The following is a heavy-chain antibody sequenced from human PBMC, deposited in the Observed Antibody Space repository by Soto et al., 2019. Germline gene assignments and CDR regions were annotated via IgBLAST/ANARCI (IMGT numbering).Heavy chain of an antibody. CDR3: ATYYGDYEDYYYYYGMDV. J-gene: IGHJ6*02. Sequence: PSETLSLTCTVSGGSISSRSSDYWGWIRQPPGKGLEWIGYIYYSGSTNYNPSLKSRVTISVDTSKNQFSLKLSSVTAADTAVYYCATYYGDYEDYYYYYGMDVWGQGTTVTAP. CDR2: IYYSGST. CDR1: GGSISSRSSDY. D-gene: IGHD4-17*01. V-gene: IGHV4-61*05.